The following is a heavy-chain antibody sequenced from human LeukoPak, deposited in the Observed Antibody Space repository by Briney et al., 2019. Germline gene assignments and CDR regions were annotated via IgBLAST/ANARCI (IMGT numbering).Heavy chain of an antibody. CDR1: GYIFTSYY. Sequence: GASVKVSRKASGYIFTSYYMHWVRQAPGQGLEWMGIIYPSSGSTSYAQKFQDRVKMTRDTSRSTVYMELSSLRSEDTAVYYCARRAGDHYYFDYWGQGTLVTVSS. CDR2: IYPSSGST. CDR3: ARRAGDHYYFDY. D-gene: IGHD7-27*01. V-gene: IGHV1-46*01. J-gene: IGHJ4*02.